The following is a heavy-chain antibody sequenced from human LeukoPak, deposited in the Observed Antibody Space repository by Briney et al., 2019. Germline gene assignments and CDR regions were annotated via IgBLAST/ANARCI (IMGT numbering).Heavy chain of an antibody. CDR1: GFTFSDYY. V-gene: IGHV3-11*04. J-gene: IGHJ3*02. Sequence: GVSLRFSCAASGFTFSDYYVSWIRQAPGKGLEWVSYISSSGSTIYYADSVKGRFTISRDNAKNSLYLQMNSLRAEDTAVYYCAREEYYDILTGALIDAFDIWGQGTMVTVFS. CDR3: AREEYYDILTGALIDAFDI. CDR2: ISSSGSTI. D-gene: IGHD3-9*01.